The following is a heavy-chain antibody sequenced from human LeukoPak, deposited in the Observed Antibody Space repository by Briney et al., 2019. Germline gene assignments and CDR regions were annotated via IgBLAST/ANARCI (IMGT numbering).Heavy chain of an antibody. CDR1: GFTFSSYG. J-gene: IGHJ5*02. CDR3: AKDGRVLRYFDWLSNDDNWFDP. Sequence: GGCLRLSCAASGFTFSSYGMQWVRQAPGKGLEWVVVISYDGRNKSYADTVKGRFTISRDNSKNTLYLQMNSLRAEDAAVYYCAKDGRVLRYFDWLSNDDNWFDPWGQGTLVTVSS. D-gene: IGHD3-9*01. CDR2: ISYDGRNK. V-gene: IGHV3-30*18.